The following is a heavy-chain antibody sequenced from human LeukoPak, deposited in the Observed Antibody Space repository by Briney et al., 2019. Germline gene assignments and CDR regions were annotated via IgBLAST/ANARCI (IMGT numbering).Heavy chain of an antibody. CDR3: ARNDPQGGMDV. Sequence: GESLQISCKGSGYNFTTFWIDWVRQMPGKGLEWMGIVYPGDSDTRYSPSFQGQVTISVDKSISTTYLQWSSLKASDSAIYYCARNDPQGGMDVWGQGTMVTVSS. V-gene: IGHV5-51*01. CDR1: GYNFTTFW. CDR2: VYPGDSDT. D-gene: IGHD1-1*01. J-gene: IGHJ6*02.